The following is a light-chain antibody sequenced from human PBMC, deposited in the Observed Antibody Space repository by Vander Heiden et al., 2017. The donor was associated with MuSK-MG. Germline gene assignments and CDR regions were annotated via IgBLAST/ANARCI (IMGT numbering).Light chain of an antibody. J-gene: IGLJ2*01. Sequence: QSALTQPRSVSGSPGQSATISCTGTTGDVGGHHFVSWYQQHPGKAPKLLIYGVTQRPSGVPDRFSGSKSGTTASLTISRLQAEDEADYYCCSFAGDNILFGGGTKVTVL. CDR2: GVT. CDR1: TGDVGGHHF. V-gene: IGLV2-11*01. CDR3: CSFAGDNIL.